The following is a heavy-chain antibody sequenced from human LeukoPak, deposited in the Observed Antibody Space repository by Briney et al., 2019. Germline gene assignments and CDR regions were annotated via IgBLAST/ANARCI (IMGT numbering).Heavy chain of an antibody. CDR3: ARRYSGYDFQARGDFDY. J-gene: IGHJ4*02. Sequence: GGSLRLSCATSGFTFSTFWMHWVRQAPGKGLVWVSRINHDGSSTNYADSVKGRFTISRDNAKNSLYLQMNSLRAEDTAVYYCARRYSGYDFQARGDFDYWGQGTLVTVSS. CDR1: GFTFSTFW. D-gene: IGHD5-12*01. V-gene: IGHV3-74*01. CDR2: INHDGSST.